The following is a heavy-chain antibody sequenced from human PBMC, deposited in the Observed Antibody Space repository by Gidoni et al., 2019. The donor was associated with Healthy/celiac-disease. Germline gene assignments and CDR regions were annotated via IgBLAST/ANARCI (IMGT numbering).Heavy chain of an antibody. CDR2: ISGSGGST. V-gene: IGHV3-23*01. CDR1: GFTFSSYA. CDR3: AKADDSSGYYFDY. J-gene: IGHJ4*02. D-gene: IGHD3-22*01. Sequence: AASGFTFSSYAMSWVRQAPRKGLEWVSAISGSGGSTYYADSVKGRFTISRDNSKNTLYLQMNSLRAEDTAVYYCAKADDSSGYYFDYWGQGTLVTVSS.